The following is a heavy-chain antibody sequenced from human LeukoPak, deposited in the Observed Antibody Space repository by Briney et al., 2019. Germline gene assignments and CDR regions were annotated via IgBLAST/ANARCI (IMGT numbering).Heavy chain of an antibody. CDR1: GFKFDDYE. Sequence: GGSLTVCCAASGFKFDDYEMSWVRQVPGKGLEYVSGISKSGRATGYGDSVKGRFTISRDNAKNSLFLQMTSLRAEDTALYHCARVPGSHYYYYMDGWGKAAAVTVSS. J-gene: IGHJ6*03. CDR2: ISKSGRAT. CDR3: ARVPGSHYYYYMDG. V-gene: IGHV3-20*01.